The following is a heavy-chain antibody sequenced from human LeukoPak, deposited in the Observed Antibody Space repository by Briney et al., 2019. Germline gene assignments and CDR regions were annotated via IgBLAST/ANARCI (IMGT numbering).Heavy chain of an antibody. V-gene: IGHV3-23*01. CDR3: AKDPDYSTDYYGMDV. D-gene: IGHD4-11*01. J-gene: IGHJ6*02. CDR1: GFTFTSYS. Sequence: GGSLRLSCAASGFTFTSYSMNWVRQAPGKGLEWVSTISGGGGSTYYADSVKGRFTISRDNSKNTLYLQVNSLRAEDTAVYYCAKDPDYSTDYYGMDVWGQGTTVTVSS. CDR2: ISGGGGST.